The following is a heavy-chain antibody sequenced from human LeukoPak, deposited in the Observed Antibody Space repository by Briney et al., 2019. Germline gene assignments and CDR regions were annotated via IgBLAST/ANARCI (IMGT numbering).Heavy chain of an antibody. CDR1: GFSISSGYY. CDR3: ATMTISGNVWSFSDVRIDH. Sequence: SETLSLTCAVPGFSISSGYYWGWIRQPPGKGLEWIGSMYHSGNTYYNPSLKSRVTISADMSKNQLSLTLNSVTASDTAVYYCATMTISGNVWSFSDVRIDHWGQGTLVTVSS. CDR2: MYHSGNT. V-gene: IGHV4-38-2*01. D-gene: IGHD6-19*01. J-gene: IGHJ4*02.